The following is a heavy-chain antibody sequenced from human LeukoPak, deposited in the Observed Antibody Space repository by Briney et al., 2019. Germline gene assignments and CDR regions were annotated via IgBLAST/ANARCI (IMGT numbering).Heavy chain of an antibody. D-gene: IGHD2-2*01. CDR1: GYSFTSYW. CDR2: IYPGDSDT. CDR3: ARAVVPAAMARPHYYYYYMDV. Sequence: GESLKISCKGSGYSFTSYWIGWVRQMPGKGLEWMGIIYPGDSDTRYSPSFQGQVTISADKSISTAYLQWSSLRSEDTAVYYCARAVVPAAMARPHYYYYYMDVWGKGTTVTVSS. J-gene: IGHJ6*03. V-gene: IGHV5-51*01.